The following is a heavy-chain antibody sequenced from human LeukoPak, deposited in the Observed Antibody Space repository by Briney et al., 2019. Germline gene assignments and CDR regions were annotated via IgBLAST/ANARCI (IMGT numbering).Heavy chain of an antibody. J-gene: IGHJ3*02. CDR3: ARDSSIQYDSSGYFSRGFDI. Sequence: SETPSLTCAVSGSSISIGYYWGWIRQAPGKGLEWIGTVYHSGSTYHNPSLKSRVTISVDMSKNEFSLKLNSVTAADTAVYYCARDSSIQYDSSGYFSRGFDIWGQGTMVSVSS. D-gene: IGHD3-22*01. CDR1: GSSISIGYY. V-gene: IGHV4-38-2*02. CDR2: VYHSGST.